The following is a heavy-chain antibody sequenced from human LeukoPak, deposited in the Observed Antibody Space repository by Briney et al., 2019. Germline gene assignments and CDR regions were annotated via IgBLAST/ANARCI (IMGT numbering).Heavy chain of an antibody. CDR2: ISYDGSNK. CDR1: GFTFSSYA. J-gene: IGHJ4*02. CDR3: ARGSYGFGY. V-gene: IGHV3-30-3*01. D-gene: IGHD5-18*01. Sequence: GSLRLSCAASGFTFSSYAMHWVRQAPGKGLEWVAVISYDGSNKYYADSVKGRFTISRDNSKNTLYLQMNSLGAEDTAVYYCARGSYGFGYWGQGTLVTVSS.